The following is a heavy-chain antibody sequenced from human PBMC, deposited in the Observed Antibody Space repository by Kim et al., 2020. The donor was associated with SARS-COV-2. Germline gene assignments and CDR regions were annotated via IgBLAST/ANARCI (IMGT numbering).Heavy chain of an antibody. D-gene: IGHD6-13*01. CDR2: ISAYNGNT. CDR3: ARTSNSSSWYVYYYYYYYGMDV. V-gene: IGHV1-18*01. J-gene: IGHJ6*02. CDR1: GYTFTSYG. Sequence: ASVKVSCKASGYTFTSYGIIWVRQAPGQGLEWMGWISAYNGNTNYAQKLQGRVTMTTDTSTSTAYMELRSLRSDDTAVYYCARTSNSSSWYVYYYYYYYGMDVWGQGTTVTVSS.